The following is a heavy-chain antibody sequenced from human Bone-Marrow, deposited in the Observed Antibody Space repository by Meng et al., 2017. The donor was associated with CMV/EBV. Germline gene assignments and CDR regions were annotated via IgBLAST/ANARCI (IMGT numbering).Heavy chain of an antibody. CDR2: INPNSGGT. Sequence: TFTGYYMHWVRQTPGQGLEWMGWINPNSGGTNYAQKFQGRVTMTRDTSISTAYMELSRLRSDDTAVYYCARSPCSSTSCYIVNWFDPWGQGTLVTVSS. CDR3: ARSPCSSTSCYIVNWFDP. V-gene: IGHV1-2*02. J-gene: IGHJ5*02. CDR1: TFTGYY. D-gene: IGHD2-2*02.